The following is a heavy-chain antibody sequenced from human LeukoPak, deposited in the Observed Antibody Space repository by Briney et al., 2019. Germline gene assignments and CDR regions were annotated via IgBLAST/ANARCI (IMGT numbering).Heavy chain of an antibody. V-gene: IGHV3-64*01. CDR2: ISSNGGTT. CDR3: ARDRSGYSDY. CDR1: GFTFSTYA. Sequence: GGSLRLSCAASGFTFSTYAMHWVRQAPGKGLEYVSAISSNGGTTRYANSVKGRFTISGDNSKNTLYLQMGSLRAEDMAVYYCARDRSGYSDYWGQGTLVTVSS. D-gene: IGHD6-13*01. J-gene: IGHJ4*02.